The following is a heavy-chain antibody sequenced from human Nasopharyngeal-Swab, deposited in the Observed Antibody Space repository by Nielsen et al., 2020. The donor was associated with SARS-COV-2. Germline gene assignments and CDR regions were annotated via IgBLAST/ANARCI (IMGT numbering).Heavy chain of an antibody. CDR1: GFTFSSYS. Sequence: GESLKISCAASGFTFSSYSMNWVRQAPGKGLEWVSSISGSSSYIYYADSVKGRFTISRDNAKNSLYLQMNSLRAEDTAVYYCARDYIPVATIWKYFDYWGQGTLVTVSS. CDR3: ARDYIPVATIWKYFDY. V-gene: IGHV3-21*01. CDR2: ISGSSSYI. D-gene: IGHD5-12*01. J-gene: IGHJ4*02.